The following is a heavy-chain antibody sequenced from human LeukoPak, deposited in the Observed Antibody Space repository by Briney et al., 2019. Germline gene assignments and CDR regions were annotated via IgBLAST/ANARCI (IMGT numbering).Heavy chain of an antibody. CDR3: ARDSSTFGGIIGWEDY. CDR1: GFTFSSYW. V-gene: IGHV3-7*01. Sequence: GGSLRLSCAASGFTFSSYWMSWVRQAPGNGLEWVANIKQDGSEKYYVDSVKGRFTISRDNAKNSLYLQMNSLRAEDTAVYYCARDSSTFGGIIGWEDYWGQGTLVTVSS. J-gene: IGHJ4*02. D-gene: IGHD3-16*01. CDR2: IKQDGSEK.